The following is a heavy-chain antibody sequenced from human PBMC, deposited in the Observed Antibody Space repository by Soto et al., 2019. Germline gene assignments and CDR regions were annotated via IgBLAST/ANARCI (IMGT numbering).Heavy chain of an antibody. J-gene: IGHJ4*02. D-gene: IGHD6-6*01. CDR3: ANLLAARRSGSSDFDY. V-gene: IGHV3-23*01. CDR1: GFTFSSYA. Sequence: EVQLLESGGGLVQPGGSLRLSCAASGFTFSSYAMSWVRQAPGKGLEWVSAISGSGGSTYYADSVKGRSTISRDNSKNTQDLHMNNLRAEGTAVYYFANLLAARRSGSSDFDYWGQGTLVPVSS. CDR2: ISGSGGST.